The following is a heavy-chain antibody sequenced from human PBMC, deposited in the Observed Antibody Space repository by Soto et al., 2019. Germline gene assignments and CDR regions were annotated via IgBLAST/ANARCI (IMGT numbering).Heavy chain of an antibody. CDR1: GFTFSNYA. J-gene: IGHJ4*02. CDR2: ISGSGSSP. CDR3: AKESTSGLYYFDY. D-gene: IGHD6-19*01. V-gene: IGHV3-23*01. Sequence: EVQLLESGGGLVQPGGSLRLSCAASGFTFSNYAMNWVRQAPGKGLEWVSTISGSGSSPYYADSVKGRFTISRDNSKNTLYLQMDSLRAGDSAIYYCAKESTSGLYYFDYWGQGTLVTVSS.